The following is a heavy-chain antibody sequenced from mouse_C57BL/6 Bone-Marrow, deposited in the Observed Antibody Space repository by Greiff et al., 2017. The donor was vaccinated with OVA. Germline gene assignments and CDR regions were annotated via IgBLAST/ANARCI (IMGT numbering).Heavy chain of an antibody. Sequence: VQLQQSGAELARPGASVKLSCKASGYTFTSYGISWVKQRTGQGLEWIGEIYPRSGNTYYNEKFKGKATLTADKSSSTAYMELRSLTSEDSAVYFCARKIVEAGPFDYGGQGTTLTGSS. CDR1: GYTFTSYG. CDR2: IYPRSGNT. CDR3: ARKIVEAGPFDY. D-gene: IGHD1-1*01. J-gene: IGHJ2*01. V-gene: IGHV1-81*01.